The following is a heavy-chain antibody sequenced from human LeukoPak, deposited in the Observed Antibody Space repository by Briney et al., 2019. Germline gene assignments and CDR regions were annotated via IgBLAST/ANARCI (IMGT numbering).Heavy chain of an antibody. CDR3: ARDIGYSYGPDAFDI. Sequence: GASVTVSCKASGYTFTSYYMHWVRQAPGQVLEWMGIINPSGGSTSYAQKFQGRVTMTRDTSTSTVYMELSSLRSEDTAVCYCARDIGYSYGPDAFDIWGQGTMVTVSS. CDR1: GYTFTSYY. V-gene: IGHV1-46*01. D-gene: IGHD5-18*01. J-gene: IGHJ3*02. CDR2: INPSGGST.